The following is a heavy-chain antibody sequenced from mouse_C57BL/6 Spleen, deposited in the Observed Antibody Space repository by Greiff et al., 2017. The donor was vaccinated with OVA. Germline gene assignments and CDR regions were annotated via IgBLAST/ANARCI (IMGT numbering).Heavy chain of an antibody. J-gene: IGHJ3*01. CDR2: FYPGSGSI. V-gene: IGHV1-62-2*01. CDR3: ERRETWRRGPWFAD. Sequence: QVQLQQSGAELVKPGASVKLSCKASGYTFTEYTIHWVKQRSGQGLEWIGWFYPGSGSITYNEKFKDKATLTADKSSSTAYMELSSLTSDDSAVFVCERRETWRRGPWFADWGQGTLVTVSA. CDR1: GYTFTEYT.